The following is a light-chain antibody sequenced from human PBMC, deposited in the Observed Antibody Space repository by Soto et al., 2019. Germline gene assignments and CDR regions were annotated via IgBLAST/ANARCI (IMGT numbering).Light chain of an antibody. J-gene: IGLJ2*01. CDR3: LLYYGGAVV. CDR2: STS. Sequence: QAVVTQEPSLTVSPGGTVTLTCASSTGAVTSGYYPNWFQQKPGQAPRALIYSTSNQHSWTPARFSGSLRGGKAALTLSGVHPEDEAEYYCLLYYGGAVVFGGGTKLTVL. CDR1: TGAVTSGYY. V-gene: IGLV7-43*01.